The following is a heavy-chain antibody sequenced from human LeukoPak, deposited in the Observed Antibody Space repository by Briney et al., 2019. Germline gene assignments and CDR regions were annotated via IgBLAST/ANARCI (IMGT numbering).Heavy chain of an antibody. CDR1: GFTFSSYS. V-gene: IGHV3-48*04. CDR2: ISSSSSTI. J-gene: IGHJ4*02. Sequence: PGGSLRLSCAASGFTFSSYSMNWVRQAPGKGLEWVSYISSSSSTIYYADSVKGRFTISRDNAKNSLYLQMNSLRAEDTAVYYCAREVGGGASDYWGQGTLVTVSS. D-gene: IGHD1-26*01. CDR3: AREVGGGASDY.